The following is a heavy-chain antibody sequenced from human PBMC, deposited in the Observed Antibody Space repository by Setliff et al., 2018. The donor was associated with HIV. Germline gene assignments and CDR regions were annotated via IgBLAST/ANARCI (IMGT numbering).Heavy chain of an antibody. CDR3: ATDRVKNYTFWSGYYYHYDVDV. V-gene: IGHV3-23*01. CDR1: GFTFSSYA. J-gene: IGHJ6*02. CDR2: ISGSGGST. D-gene: IGHD3-3*01. Sequence: GGSLRLSCAASGFTFSSYAMSWVRQAPGKGLEWVSAISGSGGSTYYADSVKGRFTISRDDSKNKLYLQMNSLKTEDTAVYYCATDRVKNYTFWSGYYYHYDVDVWGQGTTVTVS.